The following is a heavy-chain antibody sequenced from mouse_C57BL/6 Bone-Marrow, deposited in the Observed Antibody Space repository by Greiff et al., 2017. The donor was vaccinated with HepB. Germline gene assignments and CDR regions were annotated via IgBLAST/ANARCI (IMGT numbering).Heavy chain of an antibody. J-gene: IGHJ3*01. D-gene: IGHD2-2*01. CDR3: AREGIYYGYDGFAY. Sequence: VQLQQPGAELVKPGASVKLSCKASGYTFTSYWMHWVKQRPGQGLEWIGMIHPNSGSTNYNEKCKSKATLTVDKSSSTAYMQLSSLTSEDSAVYYCAREGIYYGYDGFAYWGQGTLVTVSA. CDR2: IHPNSGST. V-gene: IGHV1-64*01. CDR1: GYTFTSYW.